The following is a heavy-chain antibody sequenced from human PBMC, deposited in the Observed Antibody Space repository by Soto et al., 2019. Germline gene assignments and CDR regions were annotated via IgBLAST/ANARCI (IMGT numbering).Heavy chain of an antibody. CDR2: IKSKTDGGTT. CDR3: TTDLVFGVVIIPVYYYGMDV. Sequence: EVQLVESGGGLVKPGGSLRLSCAASGFTFSNAWMNWVRQAPGKGLEWVGRIKSKTDGGTTDYAAPVKGRFTISRDDSKNTLYLQMNSLKTEDTAVYYCTTDLVFGVVIIPVYYYGMDVWGQGTTVTFSS. D-gene: IGHD3-3*01. CDR1: GFTFSNAW. J-gene: IGHJ6*02. V-gene: IGHV3-15*07.